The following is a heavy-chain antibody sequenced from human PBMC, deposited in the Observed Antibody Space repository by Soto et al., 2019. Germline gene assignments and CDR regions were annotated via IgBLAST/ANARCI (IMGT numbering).Heavy chain of an antibody. CDR3: ARAEPYSTSSPFDY. CDR1: GYTFTNYN. J-gene: IGHJ4*02. D-gene: IGHD6-6*01. CDR2: MNPNSGNT. V-gene: IGHV1-8*01. Sequence: QVQLVQSGAEVKKPGASVKVSCKTSGYTFTNYNINWVRQATGQGLEWMGWMNPNSGNTGYAQKFQGRVTMTTNTSITPAYMELSSLRSGDTAVYYCARAEPYSTSSPFDYWGQGTLVTVSS.